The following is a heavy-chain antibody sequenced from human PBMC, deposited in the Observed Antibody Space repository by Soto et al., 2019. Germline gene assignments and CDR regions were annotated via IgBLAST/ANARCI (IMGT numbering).Heavy chain of an antibody. J-gene: IGHJ3*02. CDR2: IYYSGRT. V-gene: IGHV4-39*01. D-gene: IGHD2-15*01. Sequence: SETLSLTCTVSGDSFSSGSYYWGWIRQPPGKGLEWIVNIYYSGRTYYNPSLKSRVTISVDTSKNQFSLKLSSVTAADTAVYYCASLQGGAFDTWGQGSMVTVSS. CDR3: ASLQGGAFDT. CDR1: GDSFSSGSYY.